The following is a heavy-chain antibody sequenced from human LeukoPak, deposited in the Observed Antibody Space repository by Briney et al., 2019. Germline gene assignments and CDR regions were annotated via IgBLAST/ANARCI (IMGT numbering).Heavy chain of an antibody. Sequence: SETLSLTCTVSGDSISSYYWSWIRQPPGKGLEWIGYIYYSGSTNYNPSLKSRVTISVDASKNQFSLKLSSVTAADTAVYYCARSIIDARGVIRRYYYYMDVWGKGTTVTISS. CDR1: GDSISSYY. D-gene: IGHD3-10*02. J-gene: IGHJ6*03. CDR2: IYYSGST. V-gene: IGHV4-59*01. CDR3: ARSIIDARGVIRRYYYYMDV.